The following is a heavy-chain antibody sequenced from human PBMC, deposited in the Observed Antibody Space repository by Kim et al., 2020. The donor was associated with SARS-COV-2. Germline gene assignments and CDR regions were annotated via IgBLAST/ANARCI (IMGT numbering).Heavy chain of an antibody. Sequence: YNPSLKSRVTISVDKSKNQFSLKLSSVTAADTAVYYCARVLSSGWYFDYWGQGTLVTVSS. J-gene: IGHJ4*02. D-gene: IGHD6-19*01. V-gene: IGHV4-4*02. CDR3: ARVLSSGWYFDY.